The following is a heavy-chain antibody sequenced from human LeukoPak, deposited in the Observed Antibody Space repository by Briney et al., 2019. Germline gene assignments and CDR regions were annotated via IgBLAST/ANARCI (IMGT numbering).Heavy chain of an antibody. V-gene: IGHV1-18*01. CDR3: ARDYWLTGLVVVAAD. D-gene: IGHD2-15*01. CDR2: ISAYNGNT. Sequence: SVKVSCKASGYTFTSYGISWVRQAPGQGLEWMGWISAYNGNTNYAQKPQGRVTMTTDTSTSTAYMELRSLRSDDTAVYYCARDYWLTGLVVVAADWGQGTLVTVSS. CDR1: GYTFTSYG. J-gene: IGHJ4*02.